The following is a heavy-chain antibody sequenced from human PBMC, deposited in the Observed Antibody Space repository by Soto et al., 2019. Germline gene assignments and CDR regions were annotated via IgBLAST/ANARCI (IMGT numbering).Heavy chain of an antibody. Sequence: EVQLLESGGGLIQPGGSLRLSCAASGFTFSTHWVHWVRQAPGKGLVWVSRINSDGSTTNYVDSVKGRFTISRDNAKNTVYLQMNSLRAEDTAVYYCARVPTGGYDWVWGQGTLVTVSS. D-gene: IGHD5-12*01. CDR2: INSDGSTT. CDR3: ARVPTGGYDWV. V-gene: IGHV3-74*01. CDR1: GFTFSTHW. J-gene: IGHJ4*02.